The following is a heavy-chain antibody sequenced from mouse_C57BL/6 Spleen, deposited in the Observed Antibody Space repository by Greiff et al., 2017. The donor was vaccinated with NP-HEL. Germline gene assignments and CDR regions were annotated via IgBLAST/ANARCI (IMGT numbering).Heavy chain of an antibody. CDR2: ISSGSSTI. J-gene: IGHJ4*01. V-gene: IGHV5-17*01. CDR3: ARSGYYYGSRNYYAMDY. Sequence: EVQLVESGGGLVKPGGSLKLSCAASGFTFSDYGMHWVRQAPEKGLEWVAYISSGSSTIYYADTVKGRFTISRDNAKNTLFLQMTSLRSEDTAMYYCARSGYYYGSRNYYAMDYWGQGTSVTVSS. CDR1: GFTFSDYG. D-gene: IGHD1-1*01.